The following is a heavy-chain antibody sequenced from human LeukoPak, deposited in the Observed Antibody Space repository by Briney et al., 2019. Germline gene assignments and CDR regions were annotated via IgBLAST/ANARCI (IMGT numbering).Heavy chain of an antibody. V-gene: IGHV3-23*01. CDR3: AKHPGPYGGNPSNS. CDR1: GFTFNNFA. D-gene: IGHD4-23*01. CDR2: IIGRGGSS. J-gene: IGHJ4*02. Sequence: TGGSLRLSCAASGFTFNNFALNWVRQAPGKGLEWVATIIGRGGSSSHAASVKGRFTISRDDSNNTLYLHMSSLRADDTAVYYCAKHPGPYGGNPSNSWGLGMLVTVSS.